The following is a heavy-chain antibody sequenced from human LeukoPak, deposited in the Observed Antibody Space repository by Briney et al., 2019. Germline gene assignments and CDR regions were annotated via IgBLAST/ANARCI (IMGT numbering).Heavy chain of an antibody. CDR1: GYTFTSYF. Sequence: ASVKVSCKASGYTFTSYFMHWVRQAPGQGLDWMGIINPSGGSTSYAQKVQGRVTMTRDTSTSTVYMELSSLRSEDTAVYYCARTAGRTFDYWGQGTLVTVSS. CDR2: INPSGGST. J-gene: IGHJ4*02. V-gene: IGHV1-46*01. CDR3: ARTAGRTFDY. D-gene: IGHD6-6*01.